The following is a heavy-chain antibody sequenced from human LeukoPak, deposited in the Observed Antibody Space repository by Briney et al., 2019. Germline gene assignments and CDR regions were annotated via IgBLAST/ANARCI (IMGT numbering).Heavy chain of an antibody. D-gene: IGHD2-15*01. J-gene: IGHJ4*02. CDR3: ARGVVAAPTNFDY. CDR2: IYYSGST. V-gene: IGHV4-61*05. CDR1: GGSISTISYY. Sequence: SETLSLTCTVSGGSISTISYYWGWIRQPPGKGLEWTGHIYYSGSTNYNPSLKSRVTISVDTSKNHFSLKLSSMTAADTAVYYCARGVVAAPTNFDYWGQGTLVTVSS.